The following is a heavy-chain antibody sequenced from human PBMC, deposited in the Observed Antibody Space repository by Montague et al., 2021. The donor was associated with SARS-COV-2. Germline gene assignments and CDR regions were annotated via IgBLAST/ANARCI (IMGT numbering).Heavy chain of an antibody. Sequence: SETLSLTCTVPGGSIMSSDYYWGWIRQPPGKGLEWIASLYYSGRTMYTPSLKTRLSMSIDKSKNQFSLRLNSVTAADTSIYYCARPETGDPPFGYWGQGTLVTVSS. CDR3: ARPETGDPPFGY. CDR2: LYYSGRT. CDR1: GGSIMSSDYY. J-gene: IGHJ4*02. D-gene: IGHD7-27*01. V-gene: IGHV4-39*01.